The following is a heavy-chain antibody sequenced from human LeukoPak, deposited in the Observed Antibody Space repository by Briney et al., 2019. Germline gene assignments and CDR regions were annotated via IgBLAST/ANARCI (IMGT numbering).Heavy chain of an antibody. CDR1: GFTFSSYG. D-gene: IGHD2-15*01. CDR2: ISYDGSNK. Sequence: GGSLRLSCAASGFTFSSYGMHWVRQAPGKGLEWVAVISYDGSNKYYADSVKGRFTISRDNSKNTLYLQMNSLRAEDTAVYYCAKDRYCSGGSCSDAFDIWGQGTMVTVSS. J-gene: IGHJ3*02. CDR3: AKDRYCSGGSCSDAFDI. V-gene: IGHV3-30*18.